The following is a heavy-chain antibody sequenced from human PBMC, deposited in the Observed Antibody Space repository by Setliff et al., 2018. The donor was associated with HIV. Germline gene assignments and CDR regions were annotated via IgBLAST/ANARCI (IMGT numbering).Heavy chain of an antibody. CDR2: IYIYNSGST. V-gene: IGHV4-59*01. J-gene: IGHJ4*02. CDR1: GGSFSGYY. D-gene: IGHD3-3*01. Sequence: SETLSLTCSVSGGSFSGYYWSWIRQPPGKGLEWIGYIYIYNSGSTNYNPSLTSRVTISVDTSRNQFSLKLTSVTAADTAIYYCARGATYYNFWTAPPPIDYWGQGTPVTVSS. CDR3: ARGATYYNFWTAPPPIDY.